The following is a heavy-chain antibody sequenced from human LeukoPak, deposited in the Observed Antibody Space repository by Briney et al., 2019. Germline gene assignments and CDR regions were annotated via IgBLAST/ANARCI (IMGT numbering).Heavy chain of an antibody. D-gene: IGHD3-3*01. CDR3: TREGGLTMFGVVIGNDAFDI. Sequence: GGSLRLSCTASGFTIGDYAMSWFRQAPGKGLEWVGFIRSKAYGGTTEYAASVKGRFTISRDDSKSIAYLQMNSLKTEDTAVYYCTREGGLTMFGVVIGNDAFDIWGQGTMVTVSS. CDR2: IRSKAYGGTT. CDR1: GFTIGDYA. V-gene: IGHV3-49*03. J-gene: IGHJ3*02.